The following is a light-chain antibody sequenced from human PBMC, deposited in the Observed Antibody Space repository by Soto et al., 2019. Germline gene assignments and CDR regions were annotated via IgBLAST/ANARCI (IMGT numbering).Light chain of an antibody. CDR1: SSNIGAGYD. J-gene: IGLJ2*01. CDR2: GNN. V-gene: IGLV1-40*01. CDR3: QSYDSSLSVV. Sequence: QSVLTQPPSVSGAPGQRVTISCTGSSSNIGAGYDVHWYQQLPRTDPKIVIYGNNNRPSGVPDRFSGSKSGTSASLAITGLQAEDEADYYCQSYDSSLSVVFGGGTKLTVL.